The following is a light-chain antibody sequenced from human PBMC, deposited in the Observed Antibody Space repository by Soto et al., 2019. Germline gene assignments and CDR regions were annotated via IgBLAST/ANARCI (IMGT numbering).Light chain of an antibody. J-gene: IGLJ7*01. CDR2: GNN. Sequence: QSVLTQPPSVSGAPGQRVTISCAGSTSNIGDYDVHWYQQLPGTVPKLLIYGNNNRPSGVPDRFSGSKSGTSASLAITGLQAEDEADYYCQAYDRSQSGSVFGGGTQLTVL. CDR1: TSNIGDYD. V-gene: IGLV1-40*01. CDR3: QAYDRSQSGSV.